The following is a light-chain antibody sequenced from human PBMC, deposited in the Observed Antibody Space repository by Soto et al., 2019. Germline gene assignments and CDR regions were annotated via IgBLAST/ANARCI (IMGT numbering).Light chain of an antibody. CDR2: DVS. CDR1: SSDVGSYNR. V-gene: IGLV2-18*02. Sequence: QSVLTQPPSVSGSPGQSVAISCTGTSSDVGSYNRVSWYQQPPGTAPKLMIYDVSDRPSGVPDRFSGSKSGNTASLTISGLQAEDEADYYCCSYTTSNTRQIVFGTGTKVTVL. CDR3: CSYTTSNTRQIV. J-gene: IGLJ1*01.